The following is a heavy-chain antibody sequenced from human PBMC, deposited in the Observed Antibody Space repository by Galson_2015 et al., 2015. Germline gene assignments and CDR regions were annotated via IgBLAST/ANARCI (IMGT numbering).Heavy chain of an antibody. J-gene: IGHJ3*01. CDR2: ISRSGGTI. V-gene: IGHV3-48*03. CDR1: GIAFSTYD. CDR3: ATDHDDFWPRAFDF. Sequence: SLRLSCAASGIAFSTYDMNWVRQAPGGGLEWVSYISRSGGTIYYSDSVKGRFTISRDNTNGALHLRLDNLRAEDTAVYYCATDHDDFWPRAFDFWGLGTMVTVSS. D-gene: IGHD3-3*01.